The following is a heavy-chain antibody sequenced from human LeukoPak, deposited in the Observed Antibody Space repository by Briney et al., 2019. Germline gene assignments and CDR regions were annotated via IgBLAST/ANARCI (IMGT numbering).Heavy chain of an antibody. V-gene: IGHV3-48*04. CDR3: ARVDPQRYYYGSGSYYNVH. CDR2: ISSSSSTI. J-gene: IGHJ4*02. Sequence: GGSLRLSCAASGFTFSSYSMNWVRQAPGKGLEWVSYISSSSSTIYYADSVKGRFTISRDNAKNSLYLQMNSLRAEDTAVYYCARVDPQRYYYGSGSYYNVHWGQGTLVTVSS. CDR1: GFTFSSYS. D-gene: IGHD3-10*01.